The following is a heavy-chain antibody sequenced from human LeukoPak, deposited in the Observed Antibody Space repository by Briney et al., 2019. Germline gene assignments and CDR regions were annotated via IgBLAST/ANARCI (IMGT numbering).Heavy chain of an antibody. CDR2: IYYSGST. CDR3: ARGSFDIVTGCYHGWFDS. CDR1: GGSVSSYSHY. J-gene: IGHJ5*01. Sequence: KPSETLSLTCTVSGGSVSSYSHYWSWIRQPPGKGLEWIGYIYYSGSTNYNPSLKSRVTISVDTSKNQFSLRLTSVTDVDTAVYLCARGSFDIVTGCYHGWFDSWGQGTLVTVSS. V-gene: IGHV4-61*01. D-gene: IGHD3-9*01.